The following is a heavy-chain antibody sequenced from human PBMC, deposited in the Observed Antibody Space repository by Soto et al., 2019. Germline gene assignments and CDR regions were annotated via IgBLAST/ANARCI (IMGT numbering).Heavy chain of an antibody. CDR3: ARDRESYFDY. CDR1: GFTFSRHA. D-gene: IGHD1-26*01. J-gene: IGHJ4*02. V-gene: IGHV3-23*01. CDR2: LSDSGASI. Sequence: GGSLRLSCTASGFTFSRHAMTWVRQAPGKGLEWVSGLSDSGASIYYADSVKGRFTISRDNSMNTLYLQMNSLRAEDTAVYYCARDRESYFDYWGQGTLVTVSS.